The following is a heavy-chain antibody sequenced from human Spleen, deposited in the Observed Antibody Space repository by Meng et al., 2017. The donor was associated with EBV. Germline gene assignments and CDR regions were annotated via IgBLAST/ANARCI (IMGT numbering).Heavy chain of an antibody. D-gene: IGHD3-16*02. CDR3: ARDYPMITFGGVIVTPLYY. J-gene: IGHJ4*02. Sequence: QVPLQESGPGLVKSPGTLSLTCAVSGGSISSSNWWSWVRQPPGKGLEWIGEIYHSGSTNYNPSLKSRVTISVDKSKNQFSLKLSSVTAADTAVYYCARDYPMITFGGVIVTPLYYWGQGTLVTVSS. CDR2: IYHSGST. CDR1: GGSISSSNW. V-gene: IGHV4-4*03.